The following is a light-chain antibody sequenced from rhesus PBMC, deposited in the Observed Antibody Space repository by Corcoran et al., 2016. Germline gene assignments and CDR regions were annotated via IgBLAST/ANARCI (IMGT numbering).Light chain of an antibody. V-gene: IGLV2-32*01. Sequence: QAALTQPRSVSGSPGKSVTISCTGTSTDIGGYNYVSWYQQHPSTAPKFMIYEVSKRPSGVSDRVSGSNSGNTASLTIAGLQAEDEADYYCCSYRSGIPYIFGSGTRLTVL. J-gene: IGLJ1*01. CDR2: EVS. CDR3: CSYRSGIPYI. CDR1: STDIGGYNY.